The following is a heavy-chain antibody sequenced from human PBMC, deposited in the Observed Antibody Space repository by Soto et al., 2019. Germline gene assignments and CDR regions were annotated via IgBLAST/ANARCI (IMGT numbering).Heavy chain of an antibody. J-gene: IGHJ6*02. CDR3: ATSIYGGNEVYYYGMDV. V-gene: IGHV4-39*01. CDR1: RRPISSSTYT. D-gene: IGHD4-17*01. Sequence: SYTLSLTCTVPRRPISSSTYTWGCIRQPPGKGLERIGSIYYSGSTYYNPSLKSRVTISVDTSKNQFSLKLSSVTAADTAVYYCATSIYGGNEVYYYGMDVWGQGTTVS. CDR2: IYYSGST.